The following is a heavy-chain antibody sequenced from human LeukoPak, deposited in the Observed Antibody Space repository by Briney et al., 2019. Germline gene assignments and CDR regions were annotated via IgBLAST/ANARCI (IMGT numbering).Heavy chain of an antibody. J-gene: IGHJ4*02. CDR1: GFTFSSYW. V-gene: IGHV3-48*04. Sequence: GGSLRLSCAASGFTFSSYWMSWVRQAPGKGLEWVSYISSSGSTIYYADTVKGRFTISRDNAKNSLYLQMNSLRVEDTAMYYCARDGLRRPPTPYCGGDCPLDYWGQGTLVSVSS. CDR3: ARDGLRRPPTPYCGGDCPLDY. CDR2: ISSSGSTI. D-gene: IGHD2-21*02.